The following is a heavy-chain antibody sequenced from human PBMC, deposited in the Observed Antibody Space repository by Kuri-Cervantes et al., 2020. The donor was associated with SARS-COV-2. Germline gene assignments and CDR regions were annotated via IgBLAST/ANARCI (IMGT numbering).Heavy chain of an antibody. V-gene: IGHV3-13*01. CDR2: IGTAGDT. CDR3: ARGVYCSSTSCYKGYFQH. D-gene: IGHD2-2*02. Sequence: ETLSLTCAASGFTFSGYDMHWVRQATGKGLEWVSAIGTAGDTYYPGSVKGRFSISRENANNSLYLQMNSLRAEDTAVYYCARGVYCSSTSCYKGYFQHWCQDTLVTVSS. J-gene: IGHJ1*01. CDR1: GFTFSGYD.